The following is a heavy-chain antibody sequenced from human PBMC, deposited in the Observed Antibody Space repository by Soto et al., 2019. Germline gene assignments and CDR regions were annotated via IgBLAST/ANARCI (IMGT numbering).Heavy chain of an antibody. V-gene: IGHV3-30*18. CDR1: GFTSSSYG. D-gene: IGHD2-2*03. CDR2: ISYDGSNK. J-gene: IGHJ4*02. CDR3: AKDGYCSSTSCYWDY. Sequence: PGGSLRLSCAASGFTSSSYGMHWVRQAPGKGLEWVAVISYDGSNKYYADSVKGRFTISRDNSKNTLYLQMNSLRAEDTAVYYCAKDGYCSSTSCYWDYWGQGTLVTVSS.